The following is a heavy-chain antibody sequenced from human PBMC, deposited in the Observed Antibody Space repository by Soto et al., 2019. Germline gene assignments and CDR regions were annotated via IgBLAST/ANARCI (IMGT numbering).Heavy chain of an antibody. CDR3: ARARYYYDSSGYPSYRPFDY. V-gene: IGHV3-48*01. CDR1: GFTFSSYS. CDR2: ISSSSNTI. J-gene: IGHJ4*02. D-gene: IGHD3-22*01. Sequence: PGGSLRLSCAASGFTFSSYSMNWVRQAPGKGLEWVSYISSSSNTIYYADSVKGRFTISRDNAQNSLYLQMNSLRAEDTAVYYCARARYYYDSSGYPSYRPFDYWGQGTLVTVSS.